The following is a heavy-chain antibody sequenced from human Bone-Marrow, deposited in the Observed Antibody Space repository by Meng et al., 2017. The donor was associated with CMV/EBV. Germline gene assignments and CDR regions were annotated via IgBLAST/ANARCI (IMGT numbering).Heavy chain of an antibody. J-gene: IGHJ1*01. CDR2: IYYSGST. Sequence: SETLSLTCTVSGGSVSSGSYYWSWIRQPPGKGLEWIGYIYYSGSTNYNPSLKSRVTISVDTSKNQFSLKLSSVTAADTAVYYCARGYQRKLSIVGARRPRPGEYFQHWGQGTLVTVSS. CDR3: ARGYQRKLSIVGARRPRPGEYFQH. D-gene: IGHD1-26*01. CDR1: GGSVSSGSYY. V-gene: IGHV4-61*01.